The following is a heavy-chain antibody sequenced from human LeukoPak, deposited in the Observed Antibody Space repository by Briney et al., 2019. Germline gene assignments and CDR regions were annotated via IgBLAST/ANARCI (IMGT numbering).Heavy chain of an antibody. V-gene: IGHV4-59*08. D-gene: IGHD4-23*01. Sequence: SETLSLTCTVSGGSISSYYWSWIRQPPGKGLEWIGYIYYSGSTNYNPSLKSRVTISVDTSKNQFSLKLSSVTAADTAVYYCARLDYGGNFYYYYYGMDVWGQGTTVTVSS. CDR3: ARLDYGGNFYYYYYGMDV. CDR1: GGSISSYY. CDR2: IYYSGST. J-gene: IGHJ6*02.